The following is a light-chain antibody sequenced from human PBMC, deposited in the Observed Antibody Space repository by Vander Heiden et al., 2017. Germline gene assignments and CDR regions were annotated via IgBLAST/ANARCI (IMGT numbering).Light chain of an antibody. CDR2: WAS. CDR3: QQYCSTLTWT. Sequence: DIVMTQSPDSLAVSLGERATINCKSSQSVLYSSNNKNYLAWYQQKPGQPPKLLIYWASTRESGVPDRFSGSGSGTDFTLTISGLQAEDVAVYYCQQYCSTLTWTFSQGTKVEIK. J-gene: IGKJ1*01. CDR1: QSVLYSSNNKNY. V-gene: IGKV4-1*01.